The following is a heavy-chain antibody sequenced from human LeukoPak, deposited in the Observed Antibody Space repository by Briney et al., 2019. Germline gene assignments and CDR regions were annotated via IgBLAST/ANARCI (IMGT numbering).Heavy chain of an antibody. CDR1: GFTFSSYN. J-gene: IGHJ6*02. CDR2: ISSSHTYT. V-gene: IGHV3-21*01. Sequence: GGSLRLSRAASGFTFSSYNMNWVRQAPGKGLEWVSSISSSHTYTYYADSVKGRFTISRDNAKNSLYLQMNSLRAEDTAVYYCARVTMIEVALGFYGMDVWGQGTTVTVSS. D-gene: IGHD3-22*01. CDR3: ARVTMIEVALGFYGMDV.